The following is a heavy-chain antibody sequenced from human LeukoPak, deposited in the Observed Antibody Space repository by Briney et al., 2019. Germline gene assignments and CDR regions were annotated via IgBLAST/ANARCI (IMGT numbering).Heavy chain of an antibody. J-gene: IGHJ4*02. V-gene: IGHV3-9*01. CDR2: ISWNSGSI. D-gene: IGHD3-22*01. CDR3: AKEYDSSFDY. Sequence: QPGRSLRLSCAASGFTFDDYAMDWVRQAPGKGLEWVSCISWNSGSIGYADSVKGRFTISRDNAKNSLYLQMNSLRAEDTALYYCAKEYDSSFDYWGQGTLVTVSS. CDR1: GFTFDDYA.